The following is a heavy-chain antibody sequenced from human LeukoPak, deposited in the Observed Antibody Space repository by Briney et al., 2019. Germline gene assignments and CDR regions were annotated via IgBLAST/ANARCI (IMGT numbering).Heavy chain of an antibody. V-gene: IGHV5-51*01. Sequence: GESLKISCIGSGYIFASYWIGWVRQMPGKGLEWMGIIYPGDSDTRYRPSFQGQVTISADKSISTAYLQWSSLKASDTAMYYCARRSRYGYYFDYWAQGTLVAVSS. D-gene: IGHD3-9*01. CDR3: ARRSRYGYYFDY. J-gene: IGHJ4*02. CDR2: IYPGDSDT. CDR1: GYIFASYW.